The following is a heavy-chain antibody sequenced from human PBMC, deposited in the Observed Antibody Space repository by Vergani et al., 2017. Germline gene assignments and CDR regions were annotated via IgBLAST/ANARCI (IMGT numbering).Heavy chain of an antibody. J-gene: IGHJ4*02. CDR3: ARHAGRCCYDSSGYGDPFDY. CDR1: GYSFTSYW. V-gene: IGHV5-10-1*01. CDR2: IDPSDSYT. Sequence: EVQLVQSGAEVKKPGEFLRISCKGSGYSFTSYWLSWVRQMPGKGLEWMGRIDPSDSYTKYSTSLQGHVTISADKSISTAYLQWSSLKASDTAMYYCARHAGRCCYDSSGYGDPFDYWGQGTLVTVSS. D-gene: IGHD3-22*01.